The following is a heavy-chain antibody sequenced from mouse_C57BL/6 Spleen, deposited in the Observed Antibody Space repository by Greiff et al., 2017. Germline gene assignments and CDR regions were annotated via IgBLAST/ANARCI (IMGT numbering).Heavy chain of an antibody. J-gene: IGHJ2*01. Sequence: VQLQQPGAELVMPGASVKLSCKASGYTFTSYWMHWVKQRPGQGLEWIGEFDPSDSYTNYNQKFKGKSTLTVDKSSSTAYMQLSSLTSEDSAVYYCARRFTTVVATDYWGQGTTLTVSS. CDR2: FDPSDSYT. CDR3: ARRFTTVVATDY. CDR1: GYTFTSYW. V-gene: IGHV1-69*01. D-gene: IGHD1-1*01.